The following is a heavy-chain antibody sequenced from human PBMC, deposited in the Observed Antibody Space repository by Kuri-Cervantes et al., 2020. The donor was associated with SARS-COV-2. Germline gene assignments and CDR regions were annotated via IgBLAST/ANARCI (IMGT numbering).Heavy chain of an antibody. V-gene: IGHV4-4*02. CDR1: GGSISSSTW. CDR3: ARLNDFWSGYPYGMDV. D-gene: IGHD3-3*01. J-gene: IGHJ6*02. CDR2: IYHSGST. Sequence: GSLRLSCAVSGGSISSSTWCSWVRQPPGKGLAWIGEIYHSGSTNYNPSLKSRVTISVDKSKNQFSLKLSSVTAADTAVYYCARLNDFWSGYPYGMDVWGQGTTVTVSS.